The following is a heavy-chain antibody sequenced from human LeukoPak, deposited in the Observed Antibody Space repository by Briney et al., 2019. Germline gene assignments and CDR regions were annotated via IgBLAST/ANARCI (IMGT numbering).Heavy chain of an antibody. CDR2: LSSSSSNFI. CDR3: ARGTYWSPLDFDY. Sequence: PGGSLRLSCAASEFTFSSYHMHWVRQAPGKGLEWVSSLSSSSSNFIYYADSVKGRFTISRDNAKNSVYLQMNSLRADDTAVYYCARGTYWSPLDFDYWGQGTLVTVSS. CDR1: EFTFSSYH. J-gene: IGHJ4*02. V-gene: IGHV3-21*01. D-gene: IGHD1-1*01.